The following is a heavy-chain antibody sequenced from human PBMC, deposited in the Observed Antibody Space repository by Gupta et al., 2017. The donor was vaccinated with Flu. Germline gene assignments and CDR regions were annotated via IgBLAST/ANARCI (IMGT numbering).Heavy chain of an antibody. Sequence: QVQLVQSGAEVKRPGASVRVSCKASEYTFTDYHLHWVRQAPGQGPEWMGWINPNSGATNYAQTFQGRVTMTRDTSINTAYMELSTLNSDDTAVYYCARSVVTYCGGDCFSIYYYYGMDVWGQGTTVTVSS. V-gene: IGHV1-2*02. CDR2: INPNSGAT. D-gene: IGHD2-21*02. CDR1: EYTFTDYH. CDR3: ARSVVTYCGGDCFSIYYYYGMDV. J-gene: IGHJ6*02.